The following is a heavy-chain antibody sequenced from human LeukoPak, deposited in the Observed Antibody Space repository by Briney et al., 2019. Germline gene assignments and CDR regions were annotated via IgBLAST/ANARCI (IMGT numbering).Heavy chain of an antibody. CDR1: GYTFTDCY. CDR3: ARGYRVGRNPDY. Sequence: ASVKVSCKASGYTFTDCYVHWVRQAPGQGLEWMGWINPNSGYTNYAQKFQGRVTMTSDTSLSTAYVDLSTLRSDDTTVYYCARGYRVGRNPDYWGQGTLVTVSS. V-gene: IGHV1-2*02. CDR2: INPNSGYT. D-gene: IGHD1-14*01. J-gene: IGHJ4*02.